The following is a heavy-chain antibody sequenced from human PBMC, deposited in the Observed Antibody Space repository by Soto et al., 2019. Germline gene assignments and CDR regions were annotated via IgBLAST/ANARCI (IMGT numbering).Heavy chain of an antibody. CDR1: GVSRPTTSFY. D-gene: IGHD4-4*01. CDR2: VDSSGST. V-gene: IGHV4-39*07. Sequence: PSETLSLTCSVSGGTVSGVSRPTTSFYWGWIRQPPGKGLQWVGSVDSSGSTYYNPSLKSRVTISVDTSKNQFSLKLTSVTAADTAVYYCARDNSNYITKWLDPWGQGTLVTVSS. J-gene: IGHJ5*02. CDR3: ARDNSNYITKWLDP.